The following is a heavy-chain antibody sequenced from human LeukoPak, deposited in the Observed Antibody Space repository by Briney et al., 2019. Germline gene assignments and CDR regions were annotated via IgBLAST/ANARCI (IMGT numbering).Heavy chain of an antibody. D-gene: IGHD3-10*01. Sequence: PGGSLRLSCAASGFTFNSYWMSWVRQAPGKGLEWVANIDPDGSEKQYGDSVNGRFTTSRDNAKNSLYLQMNSLRAEDTAIYYCARIYYFGDNNWRYFDNWGQGTLVTVSS. CDR2: IDPDGSEK. CDR1: GFTFNSYW. V-gene: IGHV3-7*01. J-gene: IGHJ4*02. CDR3: ARIYYFGDNNWRYFDN.